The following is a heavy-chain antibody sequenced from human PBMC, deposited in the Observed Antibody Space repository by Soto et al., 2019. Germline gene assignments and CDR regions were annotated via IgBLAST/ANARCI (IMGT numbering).Heavy chain of an antibody. CDR1: GFRFSDYG. D-gene: IGHD1-26*01. CDR2: ISYDGSKK. Sequence: QVQLVESGGGVVQPGRSLRLSCAASGFRFSDYGIHWVRQAPGKGLEWLALISYDGSKKFYTDSVKGRFTISRDNSKNTMYLQIDRLRAEDTDVYSCAKMDADLLPNYDFGMDVGGESTTVIVAA. V-gene: IGHV3-30*18. J-gene: IGHJ6*01. CDR3: AKMDADLLPNYDFGMDV.